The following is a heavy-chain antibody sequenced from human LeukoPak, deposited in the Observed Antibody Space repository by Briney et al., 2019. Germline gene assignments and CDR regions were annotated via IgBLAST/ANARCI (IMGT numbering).Heavy chain of an antibody. CDR2: ISSSSSYI. J-gene: IGHJ4*02. CDR1: GFTFSDYY. D-gene: IGHD3-22*01. Sequence: GGSLRLSCAASGFTFSDYYMSWIRQAPGKGLEWVSYISSSSSYIYYADSVKGRFTISRDNSKNTLYLQMNSLRAEDTAVYYCARAPPDYDSSGYCDYWGQGTLVTVSS. V-gene: IGHV3-11*06. CDR3: ARAPPDYDSSGYCDY.